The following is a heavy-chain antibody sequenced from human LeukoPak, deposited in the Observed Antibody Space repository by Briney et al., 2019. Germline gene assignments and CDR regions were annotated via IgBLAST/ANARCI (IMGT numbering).Heavy chain of an antibody. CDR3: ARVAHDYVDSGPDY. Sequence: PGGSLRLSCAASGVAFGTYWMHWVRQAPGKGLVWVSRVNSDGSHTTYADSVKGRFTISRDNAKKMVYLEMHSLRAADTAIYYCARVAHDYVDSGPDYWGQGTLVSVSS. V-gene: IGHV3-74*01. CDR2: VNSDGSHT. D-gene: IGHD4-17*01. J-gene: IGHJ4*02. CDR1: GVAFGTYW.